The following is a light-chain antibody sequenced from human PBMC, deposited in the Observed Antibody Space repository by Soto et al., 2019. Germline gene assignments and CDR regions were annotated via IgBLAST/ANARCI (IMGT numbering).Light chain of an antibody. Sequence: DIVMTQSADSLAVSLGERATINCKSSQSVFSNSNNKTYLAWYQQKPGQPPKLLIHWASIRESGVPDRFSGSGSGTDFTLTINSLQAEDVAVYYCQQYYSTPWTCGQGTKVDI. CDR3: QQYYSTPWT. CDR2: WAS. J-gene: IGKJ1*01. V-gene: IGKV4-1*01. CDR1: QSVFSNSNNKTY.